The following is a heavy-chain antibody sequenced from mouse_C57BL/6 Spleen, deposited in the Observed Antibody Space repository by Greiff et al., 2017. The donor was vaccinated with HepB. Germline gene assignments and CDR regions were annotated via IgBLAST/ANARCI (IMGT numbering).Heavy chain of an antibody. CDR3: TRDTPAQATWFSY. D-gene: IGHD3-2*02. J-gene: IGHJ3*01. CDR2: ISSGGDYI. V-gene: IGHV5-9-1*02. Sequence: EVKLMESGEGLVKPGGSLKLSCAASGFTFSSYAMSWVRQTPEKRLEWVAYISSGGDYIYYADTVKGRFTISSDNARNTLYLQMSSLKSEDTAMYYCTRDTPAQATWFSYWGQGTLVTVSA. CDR1: GFTFSSYA.